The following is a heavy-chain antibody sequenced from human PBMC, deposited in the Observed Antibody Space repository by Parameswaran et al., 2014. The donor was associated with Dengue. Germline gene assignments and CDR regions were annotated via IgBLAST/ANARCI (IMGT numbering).Heavy chain of an antibody. J-gene: IGHJ6*02. V-gene: IGHV1-58*02. CDR2: IVVGSGNT. CDR1: GFTFTSSV. CDR3: AAASAFGIVTTTSYYYGMDV. D-gene: IGHD5-12*01. Sequence: PGASVKVSCKASGFTFTSSVMQWVRQARGQRLEWIGWIVVGSGNTKYAQKFQERVTITRDMSTSTAYMELSSLRSEDTAVYYCAAASAFGIVTTTSYYYGMDVWGQGTTVTVSS.